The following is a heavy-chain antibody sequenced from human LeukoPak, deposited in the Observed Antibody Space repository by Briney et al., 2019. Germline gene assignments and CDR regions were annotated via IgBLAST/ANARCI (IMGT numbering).Heavy chain of an antibody. CDR2: IYPGDSDT. J-gene: IGHJ4*02. V-gene: IGHV5-51*01. D-gene: IGHD3-10*01. CDR1: GYSFNTYW. Sequence: GESLKISCKGSGYSFNTYWIGWVRQMPGKGLEWMGIIYPGDSDTKYSPSFQGQVTISADKSISTAYLQWASLKASDTAMYYCARTNNFGSGNFDYWGQGTLVTVSS. CDR3: ARTNNFGSGNFDY.